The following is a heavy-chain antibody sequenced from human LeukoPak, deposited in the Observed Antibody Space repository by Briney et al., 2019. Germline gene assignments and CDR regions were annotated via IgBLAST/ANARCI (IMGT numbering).Heavy chain of an antibody. D-gene: IGHD3-22*01. CDR1: GGSFSGYY. V-gene: IGHV4-34*01. J-gene: IGHJ4*02. CDR3: ARGVLWYYYDSSGPNYFDY. CDR2: INHSGST. Sequence: SETLSLTCAVYGGSFSGYYWRWIRQPPGKGLEWIGEINHSGSTNYNPSLKSRVTISVDTSKNQFSLKLSSVTAADTAVYYCARGVLWYYYDSSGPNYFDYWGQGTLVTVSS.